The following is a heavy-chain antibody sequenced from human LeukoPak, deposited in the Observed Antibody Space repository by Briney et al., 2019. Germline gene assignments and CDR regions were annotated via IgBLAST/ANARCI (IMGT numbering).Heavy chain of an antibody. Sequence: GGSLRLSCAASGFTFSSYEMNWVRQAPGKGLEWVSYISSSGSTIYYADSVKGRFTISRDNAKNSLYLQMTSLRAEDTAVYYCARGPLWDYYDSSGPFDYWGQGTLVTVSS. D-gene: IGHD3-22*01. CDR2: ISSSGSTI. J-gene: IGHJ4*02. CDR1: GFTFSSYE. CDR3: ARGPLWDYYDSSGPFDY. V-gene: IGHV3-48*03.